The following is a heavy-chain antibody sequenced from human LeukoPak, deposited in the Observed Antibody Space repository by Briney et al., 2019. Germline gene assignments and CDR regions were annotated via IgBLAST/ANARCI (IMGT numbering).Heavy chain of an antibody. CDR1: GYTFTSYG. CDR2: INPNSGGT. J-gene: IGHJ6*03. D-gene: IGHD6-6*01. Sequence: ASVKVSCKASGYTFTSYGISWVRQAPGQGLEWMGWINPNSGGTNYAQKFQGRVTMTRDTSISTAYVELSRLRSDDTAVYYCARQYSSSSYYFYYMDVWGKGTTVTVSS. V-gene: IGHV1-2*02. CDR3: ARQYSSSSYYFYYMDV.